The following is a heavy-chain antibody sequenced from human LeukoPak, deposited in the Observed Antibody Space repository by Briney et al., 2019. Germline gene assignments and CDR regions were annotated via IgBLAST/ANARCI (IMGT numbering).Heavy chain of an antibody. V-gene: IGHV3-23*01. CDR3: ARTGRVATGPVGDI. J-gene: IGHJ3*02. D-gene: IGHD5-12*01. Sequence: SGGSLRLPCAACGFTFSIYAMRGVRPAPGKGLEWVSAISGSGGSTYYAASVKGRFTISRDNSKNTLYLQMNSLRAEDTAVYYCARTGRVATGPVGDIWGQGTMVTVSS. CDR2: ISGSGGST. CDR1: GFTFSIYA.